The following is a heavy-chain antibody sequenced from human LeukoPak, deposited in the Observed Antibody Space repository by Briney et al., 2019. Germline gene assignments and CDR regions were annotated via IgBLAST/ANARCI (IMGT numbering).Heavy chain of an antibody. CDR2: IYYSGST. D-gene: IGHD3-3*01. V-gene: IGHV4-39*01. J-gene: IGHJ4*02. Sequence: SETLSLTCTVSGGSISSSSYYWGWIRQPPGKGLEWIGSIYYSGSTYYNPSLKSRVTISVDTSKNQFSLKLSSVTAADTAVYYCARRGDFWSGPFDYWGQGTLVTVSS. CDR1: GGSISSSSYY. CDR3: ARRGDFWSGPFDY.